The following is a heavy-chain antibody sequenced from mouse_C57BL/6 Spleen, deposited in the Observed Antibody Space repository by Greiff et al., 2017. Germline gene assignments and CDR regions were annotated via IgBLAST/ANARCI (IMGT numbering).Heavy chain of an antibody. J-gene: IGHJ2*01. Sequence: QVQLQQPGAELVKPGASVKLSCKASGSTFTSYWMHWVKQRPGQGLEWIGMIHPNSGSTNYNEKFKSKATLTVDKSSSTAYMQLSSLTSEDSAVYYCAREGYGNYGFDYWGQGTTLTVSS. CDR2: IHPNSGST. CDR1: GSTFTSYW. D-gene: IGHD2-1*01. CDR3: AREGYGNYGFDY. V-gene: IGHV1-64*01.